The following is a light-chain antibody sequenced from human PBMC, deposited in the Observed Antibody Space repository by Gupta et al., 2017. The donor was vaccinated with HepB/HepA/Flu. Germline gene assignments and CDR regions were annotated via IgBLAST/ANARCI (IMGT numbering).Light chain of an antibody. V-gene: IGLV2-14*03. CDR3: SSYTSSSTRV. CDR2: DVS. J-gene: IGLJ3*02. Sequence: QSALTQPASVSGSPGQSITISCSGTSSDIGGYDYVSWYQQHPGKAPKLLLYDVSNRPSGVSSRFSGSKSGNTAFLTISGLQAEDEADYYCSSYTSSSTRVFGGGTKLAVL. CDR1: SSDIGGYDY.